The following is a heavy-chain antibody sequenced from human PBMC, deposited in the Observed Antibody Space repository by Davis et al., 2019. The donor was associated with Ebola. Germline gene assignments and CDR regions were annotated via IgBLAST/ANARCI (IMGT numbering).Heavy chain of an antibody. CDR1: GYTFTSYY. D-gene: IGHD4-17*01. J-gene: IGHJ6*02. Sequence: SVKVSCKASGYTFTSYYMHWVRQAPGQGLEWMGRIIPIFGTANYAQKFQGRVTITADESTSTAYMELSSLRSEDTAVYYCAREYGDYGSLYYYGMDVWGQGTTVTVSS. CDR3: AREYGDYGSLYYYGMDV. V-gene: IGHV1-69*13. CDR2: IIPIFGTA.